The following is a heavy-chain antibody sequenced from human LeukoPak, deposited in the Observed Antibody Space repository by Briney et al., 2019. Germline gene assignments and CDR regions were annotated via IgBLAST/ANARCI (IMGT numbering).Heavy chain of an antibody. D-gene: IGHD3-22*01. V-gene: IGHV4-34*01. Sequence: PSETLSLTCTVSGDSISSYYWSWIRQPPGKGLEWIGEINHSGSTNCNPSLKSRVTISVDTSKNQFSLKLSSVTAADTAVYYCARIGQDSSGYYFADYWGQGTLVTVSS. J-gene: IGHJ4*02. CDR3: ARIGQDSSGYYFADY. CDR2: INHSGST. CDR1: GDSISSYY.